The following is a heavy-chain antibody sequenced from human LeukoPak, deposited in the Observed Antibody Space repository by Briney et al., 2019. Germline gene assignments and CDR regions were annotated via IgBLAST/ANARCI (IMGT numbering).Heavy chain of an antibody. CDR1: GGSISSYY. CDR3: AREKDTAMVFPFDC. J-gene: IGHJ4*02. V-gene: IGHV4-4*07. Sequence: PSETLSLTCTVSGGSISSYYWSWIRQPAGKGLERIGRIYTSGSTNYNPSLKSRVTMSVDTSKNQFSLKLSSVTAADTAVYYCAREKDTAMVFPFDCWGQGTLVTVSS. CDR2: IYTSGST. D-gene: IGHD5-18*01.